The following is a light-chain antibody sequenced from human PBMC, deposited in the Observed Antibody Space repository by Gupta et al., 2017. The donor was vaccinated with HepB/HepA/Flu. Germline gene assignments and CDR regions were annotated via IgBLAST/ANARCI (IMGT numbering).Light chain of an antibody. CDR2: NNS. Sequence: SVLTQPPSASGPPGQSVTISCSGSSSNIGGNTVNWYQQLPGTAPKLLIYNNSQRPSGVPDRSSGSKSGTSASLAISVLQSEDEADYYCARWDDSLNGQVFGTGTKVTVL. CDR1: SSNIGGNT. V-gene: IGLV1-44*01. J-gene: IGLJ1*01. CDR3: ARWDDSLNGQV.